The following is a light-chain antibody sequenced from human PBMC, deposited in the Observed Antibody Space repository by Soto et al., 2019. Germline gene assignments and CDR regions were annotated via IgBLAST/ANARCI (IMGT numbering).Light chain of an antibody. CDR3: QQYGSSGT. CDR2: DVS. V-gene: IGKV3-15*01. Sequence: EMVMTQSPASLSVSPGERVTLSCRAGQGVTTNFAWYQQKSGQSPGLLIYDVSTRATGVPARFSGSGSGTDFTLTISRLEPEDFAVYYCQQYGSSGTFGQGTKVDI. CDR1: QGVTTN. J-gene: IGKJ1*01.